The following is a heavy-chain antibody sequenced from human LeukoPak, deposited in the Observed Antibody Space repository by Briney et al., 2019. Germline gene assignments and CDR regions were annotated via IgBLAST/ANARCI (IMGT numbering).Heavy chain of an antibody. CDR1: GGTFSTYA. D-gene: IGHD1-7*01. J-gene: IGHJ4*02. CDR2: IIPIFGTA. Sequence: ASVKVSCKASGGTFSTYAISWVRQAPGQGLEWMGRIIPIFGTANDAQKFQGRVTITTDESTSTANMELSSLRSEDTAVYYCARDHVGPELHYWGQGTLVTVSS. CDR3: ARDHVGPELHY. V-gene: IGHV1-69*05.